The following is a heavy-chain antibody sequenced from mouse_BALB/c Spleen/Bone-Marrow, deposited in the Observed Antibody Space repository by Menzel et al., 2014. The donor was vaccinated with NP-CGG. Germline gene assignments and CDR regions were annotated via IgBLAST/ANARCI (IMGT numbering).Heavy chain of an antibody. J-gene: IGHJ3*01. V-gene: IGHV2-2*02. CDR2: IWSGGST. CDR1: GFSLTSYG. CDR3: ARNLGGAWFAY. Sequence: VMLVESGPGLVQPSQRLSITCTVSGFSLTSYGVHWVRQSPGKGLEWLGVIWSGGSTDYNAAFISRLSISKDDSKSQVFIKMNSLQANDTAIYYCARNLGGAWFAYWGQGTLVTVSA.